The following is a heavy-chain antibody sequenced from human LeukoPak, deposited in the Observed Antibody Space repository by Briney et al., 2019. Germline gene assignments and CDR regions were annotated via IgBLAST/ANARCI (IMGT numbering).Heavy chain of an antibody. D-gene: IGHD5-12*01. V-gene: IGHV3-49*04. J-gene: IGHJ4*02. CDR2: IRSKAYGGTT. CDR3: AKPRLRGGYLFDY. Sequence: GGSLRLSCTASGFTFGDYAMSWVRQAPGKGLEWVGFIRSKAYGGTTEYAASVKGRFTISRDNSKNTLYLQMSSLRDEDTAVYYCAKPRLRGGYLFDYWGQGTLVTVSS. CDR1: GFTFGDYA.